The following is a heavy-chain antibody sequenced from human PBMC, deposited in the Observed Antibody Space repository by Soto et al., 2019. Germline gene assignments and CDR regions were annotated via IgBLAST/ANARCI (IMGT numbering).Heavy chain of an antibody. J-gene: IGHJ6*02. D-gene: IGHD6-13*01. Sequence: LSLTCAVYGGSFSGYYWSWIRQPPGKGLEWIGEINHSGSTNYNPSLKSRVTISVGTSKNQFSLKLSSVTAADTAVYYCASGVAAPSLGMDVWGQGTTVTVSS. CDR1: GGSFSGYY. CDR2: INHSGST. CDR3: ASGVAAPSLGMDV. V-gene: IGHV4-34*01.